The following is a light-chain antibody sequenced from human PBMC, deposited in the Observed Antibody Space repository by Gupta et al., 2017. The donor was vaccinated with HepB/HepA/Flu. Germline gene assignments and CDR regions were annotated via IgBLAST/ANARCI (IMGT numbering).Light chain of an antibody. CDR2: NNN. V-gene: IGLV1-44*01. J-gene: IGLJ3*02. CDR3: AVWDDSLNGWV. Sequence: QSMLTQPPSASGTPGQRVTISCSGSSSNIGSNTVNWYQQLPGTAPKLLIYNNNQRPSGVPDRFSGSKSGTSASLAISGLQSEDEADYYCAVWDDSLNGWVFGGGTKLTVL. CDR1: SSNIGSNT.